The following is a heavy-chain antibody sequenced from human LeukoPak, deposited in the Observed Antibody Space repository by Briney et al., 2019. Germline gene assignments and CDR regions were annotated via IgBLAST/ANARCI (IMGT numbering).Heavy chain of an antibody. CDR2: ISAYNGNT. CDR3: AGDSSAYDYVWGSYRSQSWFDP. CDR1: GYTFTSYG. J-gene: IGHJ5*02. D-gene: IGHD3-16*02. Sequence: ASVKVSCKASGYTFTSYGISWVRQAPGQGLEWMGWISAYNGNTNYAQKLQGRVTMTTDTSTSTAYMELRNLRSDDTAVYYCAGDSSAYDYVWGSYRSQSWFDPWGQVTLVTVSS. V-gene: IGHV1-18*04.